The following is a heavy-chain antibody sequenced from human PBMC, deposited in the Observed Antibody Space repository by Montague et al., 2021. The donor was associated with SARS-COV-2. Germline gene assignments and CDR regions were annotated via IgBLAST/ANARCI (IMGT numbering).Heavy chain of an antibody. V-gene: IGHV4-59*13. Sequence: SETLSLTCTVSGGSISGYYWSWIRQPPGKGPEWIGNIYDTGNTNYNPSLKSRVTISEDTSKNQFSLRLTSVTAADTAVYYCARDFRLQLWQTNYYFGLWGRGTLDSVSS. CDR1: GGSISGYY. CDR2: IYDTGNT. CDR3: ARDFRLQLWQTNYYFGL. J-gene: IGHJ2*01. D-gene: IGHD5-18*01.